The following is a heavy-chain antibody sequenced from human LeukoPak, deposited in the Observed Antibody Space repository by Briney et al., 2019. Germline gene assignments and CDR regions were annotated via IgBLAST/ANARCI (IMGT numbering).Heavy chain of an antibody. CDR3: ARAGIPRGPFDP. CDR1: GFTFSSYW. J-gene: IGHJ5*02. CDR2: INTDGSST. D-gene: IGHD1-14*01. V-gene: IGHV3-74*01. Sequence: PGGSLRLSCAASGFTFSSYWMHWVRQAPGKGLVWVSRINTDGSSTSYADSVKGRFTISRDNAKNTLYLQMNSLRAEDTAVYYCARAGIPRGPFDPWGQGTLVTVSS.